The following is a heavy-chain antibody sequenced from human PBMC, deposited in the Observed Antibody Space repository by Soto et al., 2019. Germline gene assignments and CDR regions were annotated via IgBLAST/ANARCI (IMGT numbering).Heavy chain of an antibody. CDR3: ARGVSAGVDY. V-gene: IGHV1-8*01. J-gene: IGHJ4*02. D-gene: IGHD1-26*01. Sequence: QVQLVQSGAEVREPGASVKVSCKASGYSFTSLDINWVRQTAGPGLEWMGWMQPSTGRTGYAQKFQGRVTMTRDTSINIASRELTTLPSDDTAFYYCARGVSAGVDYWGQGTLVTVSS. CDR2: MQPSTGRT. CDR1: GYSFTSLD.